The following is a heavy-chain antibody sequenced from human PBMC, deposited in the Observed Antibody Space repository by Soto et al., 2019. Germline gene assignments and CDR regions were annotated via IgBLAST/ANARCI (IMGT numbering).Heavy chain of an antibody. CDR2: ISYDGSRQ. D-gene: IGHD1-1*01. Sequence: HPGGSLRLSCVASGSIFHSFSMNWVRQTPDKGLEWVAVISYDGSRQYYGDSVKGRFTISRDNSKNTLYLQMNSLRPEDTAVYYCATELEFRRYFDYWGQGTLVTVSS. CDR3: ATELEFRRYFDY. J-gene: IGHJ4*02. CDR1: GSIFHSFS. V-gene: IGHV3-30*04.